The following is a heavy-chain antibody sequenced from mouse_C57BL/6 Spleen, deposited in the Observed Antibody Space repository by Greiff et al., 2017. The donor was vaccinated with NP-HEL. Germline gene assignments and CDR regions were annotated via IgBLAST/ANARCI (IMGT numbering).Heavy chain of an antibody. Sequence: VKLQQPGAELVRPGSSVKLSCKASGYTFTSYWMHWVKQRPIQGLEWIGNIDPSDSETHYNQKFKDKATLTVDKSSSTAYMQLSSLTSEDSAVYYCARTGRARYFDYWGQGTTLTVSS. CDR2: IDPSDSET. D-gene: IGHD4-1*01. J-gene: IGHJ2*01. CDR1: GYTFTSYW. CDR3: ARTGRARYFDY. V-gene: IGHV1-52*01.